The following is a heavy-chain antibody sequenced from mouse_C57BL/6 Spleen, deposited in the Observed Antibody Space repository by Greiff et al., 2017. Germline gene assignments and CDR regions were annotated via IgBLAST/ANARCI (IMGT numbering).Heavy chain of an antibody. Sequence: VQLQQSGPELVKPGASVKISCKASGYAFSSSWMNWVKQRPGKGLEWIGRIYPGDGDTNYNGKFKGKATLTADKSSSTAYMQLSSLTSEYSAVYFCARWLLRGWYFDVWGTGTTVTVSS. D-gene: IGHD2-3*01. CDR1: GYAFSSSW. V-gene: IGHV1-82*01. CDR3: ARWLLRGWYFDV. CDR2: IYPGDGDT. J-gene: IGHJ1*03.